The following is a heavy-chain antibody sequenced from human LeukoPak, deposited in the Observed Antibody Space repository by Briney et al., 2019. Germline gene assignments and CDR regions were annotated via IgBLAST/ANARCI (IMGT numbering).Heavy chain of an antibody. V-gene: IGHV3-48*04. CDR2: ISSSSGTI. D-gene: IGHD1-26*01. Sequence: GGSLRLSCAASGFTFSSYSMNWVRQAPGKGLEWVSFISSSSGTIYYADSVKGRFTISRDNAKNSLYLQMNSLTAEDTAVHYCARDRGGSYSAIDYWGQGTLVTVSS. CDR3: ARDRGGSYSAIDY. J-gene: IGHJ4*02. CDR1: GFTFSSYS.